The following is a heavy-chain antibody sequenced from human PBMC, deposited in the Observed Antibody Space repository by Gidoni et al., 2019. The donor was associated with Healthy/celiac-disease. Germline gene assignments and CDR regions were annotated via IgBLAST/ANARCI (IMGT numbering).Heavy chain of an antibody. Sequence: QVQLVQSGAEVKKPGASVKVSCKASGYTFTGYYMHWVRQAPGQGLEWMGWINPNSGGTNYAQKFQGWVTMTRDTSISTAYMELSRLRSDDTAVYYCARSLIGYYYDSSGYYSVDAFDIWGQGTMVTVSS. CDR2: INPNSGGT. V-gene: IGHV1-2*04. D-gene: IGHD3-22*01. CDR1: GYTFTGYY. J-gene: IGHJ3*02. CDR3: ARSLIGYYYDSSGYYSVDAFDI.